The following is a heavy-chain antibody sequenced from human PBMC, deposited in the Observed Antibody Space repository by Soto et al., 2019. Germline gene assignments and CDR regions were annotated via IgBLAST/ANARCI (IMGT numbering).Heavy chain of an antibody. J-gene: IGHJ4*02. CDR3: ARDLKGSGGLGFDY. CDR1: GFTFSAYG. CDR2: IWYDGSKK. D-gene: IGHD2-15*01. Sequence: QVQLVESGGGVVQPGRSLRLSCAASGFTFSAYGMHWVRQAPGKGLKWVAVIWYDGSKKFCAESVKDRFIISRDSSKNTLYLQMNSLTADDTAVYYCARDLKGSGGLGFDYWGQGTLVTVSS. V-gene: IGHV3-33*01.